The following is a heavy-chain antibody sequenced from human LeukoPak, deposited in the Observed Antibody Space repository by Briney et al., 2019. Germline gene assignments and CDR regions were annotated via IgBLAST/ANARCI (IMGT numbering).Heavy chain of an antibody. D-gene: IGHD6-19*01. CDR2: FYYTGDT. CDR1: DGSMTTSSFY. CDR3: VRAVGSVAGPGDWFDP. Sequence: SETLCLTCNVSDGSMTTSSFYWGWVRQTPGKGLEWIGTFYYTGDTFYNRSLKSRVTITVDTSKDQFFLALSSVTAADTAVYYCVRAVGSVAGPGDWFDPWGPGILVTVSS. V-gene: IGHV4-39*01. J-gene: IGHJ5*02.